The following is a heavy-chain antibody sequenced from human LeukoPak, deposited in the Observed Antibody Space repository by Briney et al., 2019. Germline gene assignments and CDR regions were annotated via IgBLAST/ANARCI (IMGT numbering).Heavy chain of an antibody. Sequence: PGGSLRLSCAASGFTFSDYYMSWLRQAPGKGLEWVSYISNISSYINYADSVKGRFTISRDNAKNTLYLQMNSLRAEDTAVYYCAKEVVAAIVYYYYGMDVWGKGTTVTVSS. CDR1: GFTFSDYY. D-gene: IGHD2-15*01. V-gene: IGHV3-11*06. CDR2: ISNISSYI. J-gene: IGHJ6*04. CDR3: AKEVVAAIVYYYYGMDV.